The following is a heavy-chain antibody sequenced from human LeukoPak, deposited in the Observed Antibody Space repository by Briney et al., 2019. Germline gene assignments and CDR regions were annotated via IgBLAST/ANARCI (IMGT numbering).Heavy chain of an antibody. Sequence: SETLPLTCAVYGGSFSGYYWSWIRQPPGKGLEWIGYIYYSGSTNYNPSLKSRVTISVDTSKNQFSLKLSSVTAADTAVYYCARVGSLVNFDYWGQGTLVTVSS. CDR2: IYYSGST. D-gene: IGHD2-21*01. J-gene: IGHJ4*02. CDR3: ARVGSLVNFDY. CDR1: GGSFSGYY. V-gene: IGHV4-59*01.